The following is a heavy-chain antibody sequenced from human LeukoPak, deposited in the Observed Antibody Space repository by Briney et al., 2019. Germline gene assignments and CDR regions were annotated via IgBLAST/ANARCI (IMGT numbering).Heavy chain of an antibody. CDR3: AKQLGYCSDGSCYFPY. CDR1: GFTFSSSA. V-gene: IGHV3-23*01. J-gene: IGHJ4*02. CDR2: ISNNGGYT. Sequence: GGALRLSCAASGFTFSSSAMSWVRQAPGKGLEWVSAISNNGGYTYYADSVQGRFTISRDNSKSTLCLQMNSLRAEDTAVYYCAKQLGYCSDGSCYFPYWGQGTLVTVSS. D-gene: IGHD2-15*01.